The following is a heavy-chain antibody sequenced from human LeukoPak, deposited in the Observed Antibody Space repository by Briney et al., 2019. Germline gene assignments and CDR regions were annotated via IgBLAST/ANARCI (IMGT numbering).Heavy chain of an antibody. J-gene: IGHJ5*02. CDR1: GGSISSQY. V-gene: IGHV4-59*08. CDR3: ARLRFLEWLFPWFDP. CDR2: TSYSGNT. Sequence: SETLSLTCTVSGGSISSQYWSWIRQPPGRGLEWIGYTSYSGNTKYNPSLRSRVTISVDTSKNQFSLKLNSMTAADTSVYYCARLRFLEWLFPWFDPWGQGTLVTVSS. D-gene: IGHD3-3*01.